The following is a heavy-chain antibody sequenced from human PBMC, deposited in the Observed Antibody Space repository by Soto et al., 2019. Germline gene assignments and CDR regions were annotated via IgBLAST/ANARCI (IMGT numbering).Heavy chain of an antibody. J-gene: IGHJ5*02. Sequence: QVQLVQPGAEVRKPGASVKVSCKSSGDIFTNFDFNWVRQATGQGLEWIGWMRANSGDTGHDQKFQGRVRMTRATSMSTAYMELSSLRAEDTAVYYCARYIFGQGFKAWGQGTLVFVSS. CDR1: GDIFTNFD. CDR2: MRANSGDT. D-gene: IGHD3-3*02. V-gene: IGHV1-8*01. CDR3: ARYIFGQGFKA.